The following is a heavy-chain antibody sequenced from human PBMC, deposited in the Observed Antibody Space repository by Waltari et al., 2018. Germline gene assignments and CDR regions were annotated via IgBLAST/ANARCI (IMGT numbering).Heavy chain of an antibody. CDR2: INTRYGDT. CDR3: ARDRNYDFWTGRYGMDV. V-gene: IGHV1-2*06. CDR1: GYIFTGHF. J-gene: IGHJ6*02. Sequence: QVQLVQSGTEVKKVGASVKVSCKASGYIFTGHFINWVRQAPGQGLEWGGRINTRYGDTDYAQKLQGRVTMTSDTPITTVYMELSSLRSDDKAVYYCARDRNYDFWTGRYGMDVWGQGTTVTVSS. D-gene: IGHD3-3*01.